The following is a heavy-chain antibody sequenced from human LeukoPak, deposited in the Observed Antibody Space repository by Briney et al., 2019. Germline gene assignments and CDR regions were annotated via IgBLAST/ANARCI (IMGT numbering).Heavy chain of an antibody. V-gene: IGHV3-30-3*01. Sequence: PGRSLRLSCAASRFTFSSYAMHWVRQAPGKGLERVAVISYDGSNKYYADSVQGRFTISRDNSKNTLYLQMNSLRAEDTAVYYCARDFPPVYYYGSGSFVGGQGTLVTVSS. J-gene: IGHJ4*02. CDR3: ARDFPPVYYYGSGSFV. CDR1: RFTFSSYA. CDR2: ISYDGSNK. D-gene: IGHD3-10*01.